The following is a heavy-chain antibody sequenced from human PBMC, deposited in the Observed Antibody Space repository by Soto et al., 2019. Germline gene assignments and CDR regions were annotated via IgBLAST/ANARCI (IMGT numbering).Heavy chain of an antibody. CDR1: GFTLSASA. Sequence: EVQLVESGGTLVQPGGSLKLSCAASGFTLSASAMHWVRQASGKGLEWIGRIRGKANHYATAYAASVKGRFIISRDESKNTTYLQMNSLENDDTAMYYCTRPSEDRTGYDWYFELWGRGTLVTVSS. CDR3: TRPSEDRTGYDWYFEL. CDR2: IRGKANHYAT. D-gene: IGHD3-22*01. V-gene: IGHV3-73*02. J-gene: IGHJ2*01.